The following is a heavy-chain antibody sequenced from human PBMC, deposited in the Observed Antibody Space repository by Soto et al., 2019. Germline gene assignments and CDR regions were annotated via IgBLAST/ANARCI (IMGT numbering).Heavy chain of an antibody. CDR1: GVSVSSSSYY. CDR3: AGRRAGDYYFDY. J-gene: IGHJ4*02. Sequence: PSLTCSVSGVSVSSSSYYWGWVRQPPGKGLEWIGTIYYTGRTSYSPSLKSRVTISVDTSKTQFSLNLNSVTAADTAVYYCAGRRAGDYYFDYWGQGPLVTVS. CDR2: IYYTGRT. V-gene: IGHV4-39*05. D-gene: IGHD1-26*01.